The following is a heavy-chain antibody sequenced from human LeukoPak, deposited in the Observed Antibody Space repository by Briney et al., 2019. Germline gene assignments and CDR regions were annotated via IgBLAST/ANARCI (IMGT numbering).Heavy chain of an antibody. CDR1: GYTFTNYY. J-gene: IGHJ3*02. V-gene: IGHV1-46*01. Sequence: ASVKVSCKASGYTFTNYYMHWVRQAPGQGLEWMGIINPSGGSTRYAQKFQGRVTMTRDTSTSTVYMELSSLRSDDTAVYYCATDRGNWNVRGAFDIWGQGTMVTVSS. CDR2: INPSGGST. CDR3: ATDRGNWNVRGAFDI. D-gene: IGHD1-1*01.